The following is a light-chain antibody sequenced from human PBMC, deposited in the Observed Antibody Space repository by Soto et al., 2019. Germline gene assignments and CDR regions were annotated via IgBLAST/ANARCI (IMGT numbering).Light chain of an antibody. J-gene: IGKJ2*01. CDR1: QSVSSSY. V-gene: IGKV3-20*01. CDR2: GAS. CDR3: QQYASSPVYT. Sequence: EIVVTQSPGTLSLSPGERATLSCRASQSVSSSYLAWYQQNPGQAPRLLIYGASSRATGIPDRFSGSGSGTDFTLTISRLEPEDFAVYYCQQYASSPVYTFGQGTKLEIK.